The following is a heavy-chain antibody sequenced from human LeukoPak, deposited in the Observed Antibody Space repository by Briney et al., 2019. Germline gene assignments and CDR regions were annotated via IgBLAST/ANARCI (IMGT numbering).Heavy chain of an antibody. CDR3: ARDRVTIFGVVITDAFDI. V-gene: IGHV4-4*07. CDR1: GGSISSYY. Sequence: SETLSLTCTVSGGSISSYYWSWIRQPAGKGLEWIGRIYTSGSTNYNPSLKSRVTMSVDTSKNQFSLKLSSVTAADTAVYYCARDRVTIFGVVITDAFDIWGQGTMVTVSS. D-gene: IGHD3-3*01. CDR2: IYTSGST. J-gene: IGHJ3*02.